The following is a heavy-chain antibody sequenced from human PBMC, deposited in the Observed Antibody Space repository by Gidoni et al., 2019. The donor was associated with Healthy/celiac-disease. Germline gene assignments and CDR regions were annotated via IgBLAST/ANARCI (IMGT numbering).Heavy chain of an antibody. CDR1: GFTFSSYE. V-gene: IGHV3-48*03. Sequence: EVQLVESGGGLVQPGGSLRLSCAASGFTFSSYEMNWVRQAPGKGLEWVSYISSSGSTIYYADSVKGRFTISRDNAKNSLYLQMNSLRAEDTAVYYCANARDDYGDYVGAYWGQGTLVTVSS. CDR3: ANARDDYGDYVGAY. J-gene: IGHJ4*02. CDR2: ISSSGSTI. D-gene: IGHD4-17*01.